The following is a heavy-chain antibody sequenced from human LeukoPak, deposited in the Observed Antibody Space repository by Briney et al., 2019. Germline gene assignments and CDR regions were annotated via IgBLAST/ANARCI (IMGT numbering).Heavy chain of an antibody. V-gene: IGHV3-23*01. CDR3: AAGWYFDY. J-gene: IGHJ4*02. CDR1: GFTFSSYA. CDR2: ISGSGGST. Sequence: GGSLTLSCAVSGFTFSSYAMSWVRQAPGEGLEWVSAISGSGGSTYYADSVKGRFTISRDNSKNTLYLQMNSLRAEDTAVYYCAAGWYFDYWGQGTLVTVSS.